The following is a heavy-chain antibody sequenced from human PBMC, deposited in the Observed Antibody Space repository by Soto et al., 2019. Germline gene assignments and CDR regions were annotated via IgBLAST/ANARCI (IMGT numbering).Heavy chain of an antibody. CDR1: GGSISSSSYY. J-gene: IGHJ4*02. Sequence: SETLSLTCTVSGGSISSSSYYWGWIRQPPGKGLEWIGSIYYSGSTYYNPSLKSRVTISADTSKNQFSLKLSSVTAADTAVFYYARHMGATRYWNHFEYWGQGTLVTVSS. V-gene: IGHV4-39*01. CDR2: IYYSGST. D-gene: IGHD1-26*01. CDR3: ARHMGATRYWNHFEY.